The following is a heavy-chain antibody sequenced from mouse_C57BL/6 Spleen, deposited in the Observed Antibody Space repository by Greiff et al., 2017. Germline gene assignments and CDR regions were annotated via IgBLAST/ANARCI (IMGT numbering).Heavy chain of an antibody. V-gene: IGHV1-82*01. D-gene: IGHD2-4*01. CDR3: ARDDYEEYYAMDY. J-gene: IGHJ4*01. Sequence: VQLQESGPELVKPGASVKISCKASGYAFSSSWMNWVKQRPGKGLEWIGRIYPGDGDTNYNGKFKGKATLTADKSSSTAYMQLSSLTSEDSAVYFCARDDYEEYYAMDYWGQGTSVTVSS. CDR2: IYPGDGDT. CDR1: GYAFSSSW.